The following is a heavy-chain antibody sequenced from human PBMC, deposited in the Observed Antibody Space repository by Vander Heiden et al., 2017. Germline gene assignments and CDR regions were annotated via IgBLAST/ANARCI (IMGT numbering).Heavy chain of an antibody. J-gene: IGHJ4*02. CDR2: IWYDGSNI. CDR1: GFTFSCYP. Sequence: QVPLEESGGGVVQPGRSLRLPCVASGFTFSCYPMHWVRQAPGKGLEWVAVIWYDGSNIYYADSVKGRFTISRDDSKNTVNLEMNSLRAEDTAVYYCARGRIAAAGVYYFDYWGQGALVTVSS. V-gene: IGHV3-33*01. CDR3: ARGRIAAAGVYYFDY. D-gene: IGHD6-13*01.